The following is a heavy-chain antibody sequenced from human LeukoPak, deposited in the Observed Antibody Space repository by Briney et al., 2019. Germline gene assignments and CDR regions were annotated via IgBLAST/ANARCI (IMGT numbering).Heavy chain of an antibody. J-gene: IGHJ6*02. D-gene: IGHD2-2*02. CDR1: GGSFSGYY. CDR3: ASSSGYCSSTNCYSRLKYYYYGMDV. Sequence: SETLSLTCAVYGGSFSGYYWSWIRQPPGKGLEWIGEINHSGSTNYNPSLKSRVTISVDTSKNQFSLKLSSVTAADTAVYYCASSSGYCSSTNCYSRLKYYYYGMDVWGQGTTVTVSS. CDR2: INHSGST. V-gene: IGHV4-34*01.